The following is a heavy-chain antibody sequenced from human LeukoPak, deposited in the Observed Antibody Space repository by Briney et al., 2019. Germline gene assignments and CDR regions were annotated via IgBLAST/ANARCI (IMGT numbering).Heavy chain of an antibody. V-gene: IGHV4-59*11. CDR2: IYYSGTT. J-gene: IGHJ4*02. CDR1: GGSISSHY. D-gene: IGHD3-22*01. CDR3: ARGTGFYDSSGHYYWGYFDS. Sequence: PSETLSLTCTVSGGSISSHYWSWFRQTSGERPEWIAFIYYSGTTNYNPSLKGRVTISIDSSKNQFSLKLSSVTAADTAIYYCARGTGFYDSSGHYYWGYFDSWGQGTLVPVSS.